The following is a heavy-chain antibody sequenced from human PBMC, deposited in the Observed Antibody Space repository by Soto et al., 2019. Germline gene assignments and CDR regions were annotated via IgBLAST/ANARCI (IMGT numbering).Heavy chain of an antibody. D-gene: IGHD2-2*01. CDR2: ITAYNGNT. CDR3: ARDWSSLTLPDY. CDR1: GYTFTSFG. V-gene: IGHV1-18*01. J-gene: IGHJ4*02. Sequence: QVQLVQSGAEVKKPGASVKVSCKASGYTFTSFGISWVRQAPGQGLEWMGWITAYNGNTNYAQNLQDRVTMTTDTSTSTAYMELRSLRYDDTAVYYCARDWSSLTLPDYWGQGTLVTVSS.